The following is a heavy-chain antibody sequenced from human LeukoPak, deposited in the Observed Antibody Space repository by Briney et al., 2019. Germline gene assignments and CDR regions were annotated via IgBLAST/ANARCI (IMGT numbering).Heavy chain of an antibody. CDR1: GYTFTGYY. V-gene: IGHV1-2*02. J-gene: IGHJ4*02. Sequence: ASVKVSCKASGYTFTGYYMHWVRRAPGQGLEWMGWINPNSGGTNYAQKFQGRVTMTRDTSISTAYMELSRLRSDDTAVYYCAREQQLVFYYFDYWGQGTLVTVSS. CDR3: AREQQLVFYYFDY. CDR2: INPNSGGT. D-gene: IGHD6-13*01.